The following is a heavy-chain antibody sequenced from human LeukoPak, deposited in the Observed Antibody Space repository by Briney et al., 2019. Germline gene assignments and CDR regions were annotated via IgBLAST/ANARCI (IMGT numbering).Heavy chain of an antibody. CDR1: GYTFTSYY. J-gene: IGHJ6*03. CDR2: INPSGGST. D-gene: IGHD2-15*01. V-gene: IGHV1-46*01. CDR3: ARASWGGSYHYYYYYMDV. Sequence: ASVKVSCKASGYTFTSYYMHWVRQAPGQGLEWMGIINPSGGSTSYAQKFQGRVTMTRDMSTSTVYMELSSLRSEDTAVYYCARASWGGSYHYYYYYMDVWGKGTTVTISS.